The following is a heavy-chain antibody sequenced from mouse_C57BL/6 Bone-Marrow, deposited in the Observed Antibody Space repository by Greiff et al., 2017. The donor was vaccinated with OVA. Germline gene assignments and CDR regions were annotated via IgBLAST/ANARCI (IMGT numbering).Heavy chain of an antibody. CDR2: INPDSSTI. D-gene: IGHD1-1*01. V-gene: IGHV4-1*01. J-gene: IGHJ1*03. CDR3: ITTVVARGYFDV. Sequence: EVMLVESGGGLVQPGGSLKLSCAASGIDFSRYWMSWVRRAPGKGLEWIGEINPDSSTINYAPSLKDKIIISRDNAKRTLYLQMSRVRSEDTALYYCITTVVARGYFDVWGTGTTVTVSS. CDR1: GIDFSRYW.